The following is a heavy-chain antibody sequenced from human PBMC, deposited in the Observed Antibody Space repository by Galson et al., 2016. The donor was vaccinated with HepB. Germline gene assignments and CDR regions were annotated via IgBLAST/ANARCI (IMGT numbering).Heavy chain of an antibody. V-gene: IGHV3-53*01. CDR2: IYSDGST. CDR3: ARDLYWYDTSGSPHYYGMDV. J-gene: IGHJ6*02. CDR1: VIIVRNDY. Sequence: SLRLSCAASVIIVRNDYMSWVRQAPGKGLEWVSVIYSDGSTYYADSVKGRFTISRDNSKNTLYLQMNSLRAEDTAVYYCARDLYWYDTSGSPHYYGMDVWGQGATVTVSS. D-gene: IGHD3-22*01.